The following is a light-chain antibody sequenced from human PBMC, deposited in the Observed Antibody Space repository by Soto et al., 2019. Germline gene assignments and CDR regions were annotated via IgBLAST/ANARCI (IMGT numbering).Light chain of an antibody. CDR3: QQRSVPFT. CDR2: DAF. CDR1: QNIYTY. V-gene: IGKV3-11*01. Sequence: EIMLTQSPAPLSLSPGDRATLSCRATQNIYTYFAWYQQKPGQAPRLLIFDAFKRATGIPARFTGSGSGTDFTLTIGSLQAEDFAGYYCQQRSVPFTFGPGTKVDI. J-gene: IGKJ3*01.